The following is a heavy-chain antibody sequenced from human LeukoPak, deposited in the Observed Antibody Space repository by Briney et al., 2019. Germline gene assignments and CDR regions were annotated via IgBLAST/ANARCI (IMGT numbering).Heavy chain of an antibody. J-gene: IGHJ4*02. V-gene: IGHV3-30*04. Sequence: GGSLRLSCAASGFTFSSYAVHWVRQAPGKGLEWVAVISYDGSNKYYADSAKGRFTISRDNSKNTLYLQMNSLRAEDTAVYYCARGGYYYDSSGSPPYWGQGTLVTVSS. CDR3: ARGGYYYDSSGSPPY. CDR1: GFTFSSYA. D-gene: IGHD3-22*01. CDR2: ISYDGSNK.